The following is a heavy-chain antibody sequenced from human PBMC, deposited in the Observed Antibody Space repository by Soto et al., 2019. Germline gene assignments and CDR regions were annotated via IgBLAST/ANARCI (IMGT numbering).Heavy chain of an antibody. D-gene: IGHD1-1*01. J-gene: IGHJ3*02. V-gene: IGHV1-69*12. CDR2: IIPIFGTA. CDR3: ARAETDITGNVNAFDI. Sequence: QVQLVQSGAEVKKPGSSVKVSCKASGGTFSSYAISWVRQAPGQGLEWMGGIIPIFGTANYAQKFQGRVTITAEESTSTAYMEQSSLRSEDTAVYYCARAETDITGNVNAFDIWGQGTMVTVSS. CDR1: GGTFSSYA.